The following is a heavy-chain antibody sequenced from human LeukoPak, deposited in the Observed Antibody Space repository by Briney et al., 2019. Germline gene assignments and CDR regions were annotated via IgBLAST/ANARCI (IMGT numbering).Heavy chain of an antibody. CDR3: ARSSYSSSSSV. Sequence: GGSLRLSCAVSGFTFSGFWLSWSRQAPGKGLEWVASINSGGSEGYYADVVKGRFTISRDNAKNSLYLQINSLRAEDTAVYYCARSSYSSSSSVWGQGTMVTVSS. D-gene: IGHD6-6*01. J-gene: IGHJ3*01. CDR2: INSGGSEG. CDR1: GFTFSGFW. V-gene: IGHV3-7*03.